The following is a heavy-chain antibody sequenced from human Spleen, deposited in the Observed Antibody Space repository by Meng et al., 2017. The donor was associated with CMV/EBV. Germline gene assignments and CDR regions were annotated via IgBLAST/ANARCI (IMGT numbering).Heavy chain of an antibody. J-gene: IGHJ5*02. CDR3: ARVHGGCSSSSCTLDP. Sequence: GGSISSSNWWSWVRQTPGKGLEWIGEMYHGGRTNYNPSLKSRVTISLDESKNQFSLKLSSVIAADTGVYYCARVHGGCSSSSCTLDPWGQGTLVTVSS. CDR2: MYHGGRT. D-gene: IGHD2-2*01. V-gene: IGHV4-4*02. CDR1: GGSISSSNW.